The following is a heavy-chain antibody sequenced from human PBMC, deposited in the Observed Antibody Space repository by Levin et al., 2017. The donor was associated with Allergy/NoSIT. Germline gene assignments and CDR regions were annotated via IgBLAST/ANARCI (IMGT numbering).Heavy chain of an antibody. CDR1: GYTFKNYG. J-gene: IGHJ6*03. Sequence: ASVKVSCKASGYTFKNYGISWVRQAPGQGLEWMGWLSTHNGNTNYAQSFQGRVTMTTDTSTSTADMELRSLISDDTAVYYCARFVVTPVSYFYMDVWGKGTTVTVSS. D-gene: IGHD2-2*01. CDR3: ARFVVTPVSYFYMDV. CDR2: LSTHNGNT. V-gene: IGHV1-18*01.